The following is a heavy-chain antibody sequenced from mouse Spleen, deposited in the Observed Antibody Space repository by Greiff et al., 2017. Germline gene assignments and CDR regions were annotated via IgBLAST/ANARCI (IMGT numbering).Heavy chain of an antibody. J-gene: IGHJ2*01. CDR3: ARHLGPFDY. CDR1: GYTFTSYD. D-gene: IGHD4-1*01. V-gene: IGHV1-85*01. CDR2: IYPRDGST. Sequence: VKLVESGPVLVKPGASVKMSCKASGYTFTSYDINWVKQRPGQGLEWIGWIYPRDGSTKYNEKFKGKATLTVDTSSSTAYMELHSLTSEDSAVYFCARHLGPFDYWGQGTTLTVSS.